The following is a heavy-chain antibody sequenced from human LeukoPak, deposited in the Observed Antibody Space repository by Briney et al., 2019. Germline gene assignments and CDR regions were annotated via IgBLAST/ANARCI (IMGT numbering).Heavy chain of an antibody. CDR3: ARADVLLWFGERILRGYYYGMDV. Sequence: PGGSLRLSCAASGFTFSSYEMNWVRQAPGKGLEWVSYISSSGSTIYYADSVKGRFTISRDNAKNSLYLQMNSLRAEDTAVYYCARADVLLWFGERILRGYYYGMDVWGKGTTVTVSS. V-gene: IGHV3-48*03. J-gene: IGHJ6*04. D-gene: IGHD3-10*01. CDR1: GFTFSSYE. CDR2: ISSSGSTI.